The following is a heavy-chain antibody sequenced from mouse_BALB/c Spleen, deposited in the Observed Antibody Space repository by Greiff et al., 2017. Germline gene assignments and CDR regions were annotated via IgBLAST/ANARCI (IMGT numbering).Heavy chain of an antibody. CDR1: GFNIKDYY. Sequence: VQLQQSGAELVRSGASVKLSCTASGFNIKDYYMHWVKQRPEQGLEWIGWIDPENGDTEYAPKFQGKATMTADTSSNTAYLQLSSLTSEDTAVYYCNALDSSLYYFDYWGQGTTLTVSS. V-gene: IGHV14-4*02. CDR2: IDPENGDT. CDR3: NALDSSLYYFDY. J-gene: IGHJ2*01. D-gene: IGHD3-2*01.